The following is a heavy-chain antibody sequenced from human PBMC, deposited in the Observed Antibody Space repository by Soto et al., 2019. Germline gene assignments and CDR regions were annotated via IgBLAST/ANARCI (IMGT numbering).Heavy chain of an antibody. V-gene: IGHV5-51*01. Sequence: PGESQKISCKGSGYSFTSYWRGWVRQMPGKGLECMGIIYPGDSDTRYSPSFQGQVTISADKSISTAYLQWSSLKASDTAMYYCAGGGVRGVITRTRDYYGMDVWGQGTTVTVSS. J-gene: IGHJ6*02. CDR2: IYPGDSDT. CDR3: AGGGVRGVITRTRDYYGMDV. CDR1: GYSFTSYW. D-gene: IGHD3-10*01.